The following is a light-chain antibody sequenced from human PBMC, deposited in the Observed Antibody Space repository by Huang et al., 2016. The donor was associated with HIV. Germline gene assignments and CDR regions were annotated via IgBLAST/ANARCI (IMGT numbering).Light chain of an antibody. Sequence: EIVLTQSPGTLSLSPGERATLACRASQSVSSSDIAWYQQKPGQAPRLLIYVASSRAPGIPDRFSGSGSGTDFTLTIRRLEPEDFAFYHCQQYGSSPRTFGQGTKVEIK. CDR3: QQYGSSPRT. CDR2: VAS. V-gene: IGKV3-20*01. CDR1: QSVSSSD. J-gene: IGKJ1*01.